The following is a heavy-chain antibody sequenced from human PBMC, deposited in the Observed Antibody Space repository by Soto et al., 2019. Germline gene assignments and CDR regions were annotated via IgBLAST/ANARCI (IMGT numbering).Heavy chain of an antibody. D-gene: IGHD2-8*01. CDR1: GFTFSSYA. CDR3: VKDSQRGDIVLSPFDY. J-gene: IGHJ4*02. Sequence: GGSLRLSCAASGFTFSSYAMSWVRQAPGKGLEWVSAISGSGGSTYYADSVKGRFAISRDNSKNTLYLQMNSLRAEDTAVYYCVKDSQRGDIVLSPFDYWGQGTLVTVSS. V-gene: IGHV3-23*01. CDR2: ISGSGGST.